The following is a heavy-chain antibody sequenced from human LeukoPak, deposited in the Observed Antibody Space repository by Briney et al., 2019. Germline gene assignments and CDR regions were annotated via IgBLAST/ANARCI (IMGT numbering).Heavy chain of an antibody. J-gene: IGHJ6*04. D-gene: IGHD2-2*01. Sequence: GGSLRLSCAASGFTFSSYGMHWVRQAPGKGLEWVAVISYDGSNKYYADSVKGRFTISRDNSKSTLYLQMNSLRAEDTAVYYCAKDTYCSSTSCYLAFVYYYYGMDVWGKGTTVTVSS. CDR1: GFTFSSYG. CDR3: AKDTYCSSTSCYLAFVYYYYGMDV. CDR2: ISYDGSNK. V-gene: IGHV3-30*18.